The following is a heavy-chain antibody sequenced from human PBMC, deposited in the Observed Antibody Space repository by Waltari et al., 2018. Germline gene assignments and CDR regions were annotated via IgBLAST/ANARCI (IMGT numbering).Heavy chain of an antibody. D-gene: IGHD6-19*01. CDR1: GYSFTSYW. Sequence: EVQLVQSGAEVKKPGESLKISCTGSGYSFTSYWIGWVRQMPGKGLEWMGIIYPADSDARYSPSFQGQVTISADKSISTAYLQWSSLKASDTDMYYCARQRAVSGYWYFDLWGRGTLVTVSS. J-gene: IGHJ2*01. CDR3: ARQRAVSGYWYFDL. V-gene: IGHV5-51*03. CDR2: IYPADSDA.